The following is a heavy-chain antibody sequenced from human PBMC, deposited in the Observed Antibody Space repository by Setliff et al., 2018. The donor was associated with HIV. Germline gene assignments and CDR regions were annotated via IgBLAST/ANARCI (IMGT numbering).Heavy chain of an antibody. Sequence: PGGSLRLSCVTSGFTFSNYWMAWVRQAPGKGLEWVANIKPDESEKYYVDSVKGRFTISRDNAKSSLYLQMNNLRVEDTALYYCARDNPSTYGTAWDLFDSGGQGTLVTVSS. CDR1: GFTFSNYW. D-gene: IGHD1-26*01. CDR2: IKPDESEK. CDR3: ARDNPSTYGTAWDLFDS. J-gene: IGHJ4*02. V-gene: IGHV3-7*01.